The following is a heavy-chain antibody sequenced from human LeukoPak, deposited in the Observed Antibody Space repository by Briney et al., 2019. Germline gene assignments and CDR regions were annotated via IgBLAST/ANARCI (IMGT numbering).Heavy chain of an antibody. CDR2: IIPIFGTA. J-gene: IGHJ4*02. CDR1: GGTFSSYA. D-gene: IGHD6-19*01. V-gene: IGHV1-69*05. CDR3: ATLAAVAGTYFDY. Sequence: GASVKVSCKASGGTFSSYAISWVRQAPGQGLEWMGRIIPIFGTANYAQKFQGGVTITTDESTSTAYMELSSLRSEDTAVYYCATLAAVAGTYFDYWAREPWSPSPQ.